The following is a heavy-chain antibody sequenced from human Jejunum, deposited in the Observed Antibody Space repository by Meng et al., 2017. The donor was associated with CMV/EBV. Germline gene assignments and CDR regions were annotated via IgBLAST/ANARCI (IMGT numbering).Heavy chain of an antibody. CDR2: VNTNTGNP. D-gene: IGHD3-22*01. V-gene: IGHV7-4-1*02. Sequence: CKASGYTFTNDNVIWGRRAPRQGPEGMGWVNTNTGNPTSARDFTGRFVFSLDTSVSTAYLQISSLKAEDTAVYYCARDGLNERYFDYWGQGTLVTVSS. CDR1: GYTFTNDN. CDR3: ARDGLNERYFDY. J-gene: IGHJ4*02.